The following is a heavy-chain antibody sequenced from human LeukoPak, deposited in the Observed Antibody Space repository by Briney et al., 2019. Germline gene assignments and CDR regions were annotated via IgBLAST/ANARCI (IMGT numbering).Heavy chain of an antibody. V-gene: IGHV1-2*02. CDR1: GYTFTGYY. J-gene: IGHJ5*02. Sequence: ASVKVSCKAAGYTFTGYYIHWLRQAPGQGLEGVGWVNPNSGGTNYAQKFQGRVTMTRDTSISTAYMELSRLRSDDTAVYYCARVPYSSSWYSRNNWFDPWGQGTLVTVSS. CDR3: ARVPYSSSWYSRNNWFDP. D-gene: IGHD6-13*01. CDR2: VNPNSGGT.